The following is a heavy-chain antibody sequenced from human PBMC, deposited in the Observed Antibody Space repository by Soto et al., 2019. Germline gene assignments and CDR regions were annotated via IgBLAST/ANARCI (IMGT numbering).Heavy chain of an antibody. V-gene: IGHV3-33*01. CDR2: IWYDGSNK. CDR1: GFTFSSYG. J-gene: IGHJ4*02. Sequence: QVQLVESGGGVVQPGRSLRLSCAASGFTFSSYGMHWVRQAPGKGLEWVAVIWYDGSNKYYADSVKGRFTISRDNSKNPLYLQMNSLRAEDTAGYYCARGGATGFFDYWGQGTLVTVSS. D-gene: IGHD1-26*01. CDR3: ARGGATGFFDY.